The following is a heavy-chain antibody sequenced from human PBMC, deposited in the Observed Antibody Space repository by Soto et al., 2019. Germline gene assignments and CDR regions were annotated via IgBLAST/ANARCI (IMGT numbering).Heavy chain of an antibody. CDR1: GYTFTSYG. J-gene: IGHJ4*02. CDR2: ISAYNGNT. CDR3: AREAYCGGDCYSVAPHPIDY. V-gene: IGHV1-18*01. Sequence: ASVKVSCKASGYTFTSYGISWVRQAPGQGLEWMGWISAYNGNTNYAQKLQGRVTMTTDPSTSTADMELRSLRSDDTAVYYCAREAYCGGDCYSVAPHPIDYWGQGTLVTVSS. D-gene: IGHD2-21*01.